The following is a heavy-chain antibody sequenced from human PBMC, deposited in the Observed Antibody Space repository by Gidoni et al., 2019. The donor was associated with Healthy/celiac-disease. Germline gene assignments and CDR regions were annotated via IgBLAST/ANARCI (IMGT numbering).Heavy chain of an antibody. Sequence: QVQLQESGTGLVTPSQTLSLTCTVSGGSISSGGYYWSWIRQHPGKGLEWIGYIYYSGSTYYNPSLKSRVTISVDTSKNQFSLKLSSVTAADTAAYYCARAGRAGYYFDYWGQGTLVTVSS. CDR2: IYYSGST. CDR3: ARAGRAGYYFDY. CDR1: GGSISSGGYY. D-gene: IGHD3-10*01. J-gene: IGHJ4*02. V-gene: IGHV4-31*03.